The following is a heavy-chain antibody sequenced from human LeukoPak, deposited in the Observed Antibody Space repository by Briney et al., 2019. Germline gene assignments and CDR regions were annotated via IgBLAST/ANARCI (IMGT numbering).Heavy chain of an antibody. J-gene: IGHJ6*03. CDR3: ARHQRGYYYYYYMDV. CDR1: GYSISSGYY. Sequence: SETLSLTCAVSGYSISSGYYWGWIRQPPRKGVEWIESIYHSGSTYYNPSLKSRVTISVDTSKNQFSLKLSSVTAADTAVYYCARHQRGYYYYYYMDVWGKGTTVTVSS. V-gene: IGHV4-38-2*01. CDR2: IYHSGST.